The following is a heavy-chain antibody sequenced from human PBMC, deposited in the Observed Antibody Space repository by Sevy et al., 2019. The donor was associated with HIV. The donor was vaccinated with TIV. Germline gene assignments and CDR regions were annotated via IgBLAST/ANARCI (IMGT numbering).Heavy chain of an antibody. CDR2: IFHSGNT. Sequence: SETLSLTCAVSGGSISTDLYSWNWIRQPPGKDLEWIGYIFHSGNTYYNPSLKSRVTISIDRSKNQFSLNLSSVTAADTAVYYCARSSSAYPYHFDYWGQGTLVTVSS. CDR3: ARSSSAYPYHFDY. CDR1: GGSISTDLYS. V-gene: IGHV4-30-2*01. J-gene: IGHJ4*02.